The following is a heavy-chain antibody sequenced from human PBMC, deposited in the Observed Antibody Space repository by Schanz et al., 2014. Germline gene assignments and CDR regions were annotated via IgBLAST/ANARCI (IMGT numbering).Heavy chain of an antibody. CDR3: AASSGWHPSTDY. CDR2: ITYNGGTI. Sequence: EVQLLESEGGLVQPGGSLRLSCAASGITFSSHSFNWVRQAPGKGLEWISYITYNGGTIYYADSVKGRFTISRDNAKNSLYLQMNSLRAEDTAVYYCAASSGWHPSTDYWGQGTLVTVSS. J-gene: IGHJ4*02. D-gene: IGHD6-19*01. V-gene: IGHV3-48*01. CDR1: GITFSSHS.